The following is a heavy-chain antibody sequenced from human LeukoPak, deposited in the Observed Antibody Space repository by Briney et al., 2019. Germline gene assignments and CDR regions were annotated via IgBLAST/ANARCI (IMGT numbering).Heavy chain of an antibody. Sequence: PSETLSLTCTVSGGSISSGGYYWSWIRQHPGKGLEWIGYIYYSGSTYYNPSLKSRVTISVDTSKNQFSLKLSSVTAADTAVYYCAREYYEPDNWFDPWGQGTLVTVSS. CDR1: GGSISSGGYY. D-gene: IGHD1-26*01. J-gene: IGHJ5*02. V-gene: IGHV4-31*03. CDR2: IYYSGST. CDR3: AREYYEPDNWFDP.